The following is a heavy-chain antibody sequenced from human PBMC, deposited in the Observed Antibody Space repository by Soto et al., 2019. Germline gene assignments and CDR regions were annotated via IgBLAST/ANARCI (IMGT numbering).Heavy chain of an antibody. CDR3: AREELLWFGELLPDAFDI. Sequence: GGSLRLSCAASGFTFSSYSMNWVRQAPGKGLEWVSSISSSSSYIYYGDSVKGRFTTARDNAENSLYLQMNSLRAEDTAVYDCAREELLWFGELLPDAFDIWGQGTMVTVSS. CDR2: ISSSSSYI. V-gene: IGHV3-21*01. J-gene: IGHJ3*02. D-gene: IGHD3-10*01. CDR1: GFTFSSYS.